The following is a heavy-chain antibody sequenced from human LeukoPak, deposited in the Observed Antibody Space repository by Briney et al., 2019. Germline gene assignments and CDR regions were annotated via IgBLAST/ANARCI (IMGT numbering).Heavy chain of an antibody. CDR2: IYYSGNP. J-gene: IGHJ4*02. V-gene: IGHV4-39*01. CDR3: ARHENGDNYFDN. Sequence: SETLSLTCTVSGGSIISSSYYWGWIRQPPGRGLEWIGNIYYSGNPYYNPSLKSRVTISVDTSKNQFSLKLSSVTAADTAVYYCARHENGDNYFDNWGQGALVSVSA. CDR1: GGSIISSSYY. D-gene: IGHD3-10*01.